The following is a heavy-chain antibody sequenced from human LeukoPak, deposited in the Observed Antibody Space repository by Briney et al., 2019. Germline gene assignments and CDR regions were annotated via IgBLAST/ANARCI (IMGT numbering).Heavy chain of an antibody. CDR2: LSSSGNTI. V-gene: IGHV3-11*04. Sequence: PGGSLRLSCAASGFAFSDYYMTWIRQAPGKGLEWVSYLSSSGNTIYYADSVKGRFTISRDNAKNSLYLQMNSLSADDTAVYYCARDFDESTGYNFDYWGQGTLVTVSS. CDR1: GFAFSDYY. D-gene: IGHD5-24*01. CDR3: ARDFDESTGYNFDY. J-gene: IGHJ4*02.